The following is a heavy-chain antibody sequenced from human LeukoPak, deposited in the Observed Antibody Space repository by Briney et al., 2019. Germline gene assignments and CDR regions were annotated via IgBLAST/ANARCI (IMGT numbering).Heavy chain of an antibody. J-gene: IGHJ4*02. CDR1: GFTFSNAW. CDR2: IKSKTNGGTT. V-gene: IGHV3-15*01. D-gene: IGHD3-3*01. Sequence: GGSLRLSCAASGFTFSNAWMSWVRQAPGKGLEWVGRIKSKTNGGTTDYAAPVKGRFTISRDDSKNTLYLQMNSLKTEDTAVYYCTTGQHDFWSGYYPDYWGQGTLVTVSS. CDR3: TTGQHDFWSGYYPDY.